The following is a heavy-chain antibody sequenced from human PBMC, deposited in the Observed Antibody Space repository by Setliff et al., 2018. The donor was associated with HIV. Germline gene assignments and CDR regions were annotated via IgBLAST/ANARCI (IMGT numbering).Heavy chain of an antibody. D-gene: IGHD1-1*01. CDR2: VYYSGST. Sequence: SETLSLTCSVSGGSIEFSSYYWGWIRQPPGKGLEWIGSVYYSGSTYYNPSPRSRLTISVDTSTNKFSLKLSSVTAADTAVYYCARLRGLNLEPFDYWGQGTLVTVSS. CDR1: GGSIEFSSYY. V-gene: IGHV4-39*01. J-gene: IGHJ4*02. CDR3: ARLRGLNLEPFDY.